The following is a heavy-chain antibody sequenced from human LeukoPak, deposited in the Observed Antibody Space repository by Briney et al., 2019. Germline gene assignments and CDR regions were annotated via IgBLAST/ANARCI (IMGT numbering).Heavy chain of an antibody. D-gene: IGHD2-15*01. Sequence: SQTLSLTCTASGGTISSCDYYWSWIGQPPGQGWEWIGYSCYSGSNYYSPSLKSRVTISVAASKNQFSLKVSSVTAADTAVYYCARVTRDIVVVVAAIHDAFDSWGEETMVTVSS. CDR3: ARVTRDIVVVVAAIHDAFDS. CDR2: SCYSGSN. CDR1: GGTISSCDYY. V-gene: IGHV4-30-4*08. J-gene: IGHJ3*02.